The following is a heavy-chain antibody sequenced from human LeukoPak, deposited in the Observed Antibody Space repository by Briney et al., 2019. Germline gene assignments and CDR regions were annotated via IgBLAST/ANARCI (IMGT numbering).Heavy chain of an antibody. J-gene: IGHJ4*02. CDR1: GYTFTGYY. V-gene: IGHV1-2*06. Sequence: ASVKVSCKASGYTFTGYYMHWVRQAPGQGLEWMGRINPNSGGTNYAQKFQGRVTMTRDTSISTAYMELSRLRSDDTAVYYCGRGGYTYGYSDYWGQGTLVTVSS. CDR2: INPNSGGT. D-gene: IGHD5-18*01. CDR3: GRGGYTYGYSDY.